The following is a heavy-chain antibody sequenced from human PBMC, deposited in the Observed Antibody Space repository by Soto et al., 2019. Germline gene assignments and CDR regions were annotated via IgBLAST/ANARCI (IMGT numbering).Heavy chain of an antibody. J-gene: IGHJ4*01. CDR2: IYYSGST. Sequence: SETLSLTCTVSGGSISSYYWSWIRQPPGKGLEWIGYIYYSGSTNYNPSLKSRVTISVDTSKNQFSLKLSSVTAADTAVYYCARDSGVKWRSSSSYFDYWGHGTLVTVS. D-gene: IGHD6-6*01. V-gene: IGHV4-59*01. CDR3: ARDSGVKWRSSSSYFDY. CDR1: GGSISSYY.